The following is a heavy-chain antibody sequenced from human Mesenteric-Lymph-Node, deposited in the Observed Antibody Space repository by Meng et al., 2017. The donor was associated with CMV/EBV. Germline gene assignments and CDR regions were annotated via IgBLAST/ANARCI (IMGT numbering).Heavy chain of an antibody. CDR2: ISSSSSYI. D-gene: IGHD6-13*01. CDR1: GFTFSSYS. Sequence: SGFTFSSYSMNWDRQAPGKGLEWVSSISSSSSYIYYAGSVKGRFTISRDKAKDSLYLQMNSLRAEDTAVYYCARDRLIAGVGNWYFDLWGRGTLVTVSS. CDR3: ARDRLIAGVGNWYFDL. V-gene: IGHV3-21*01. J-gene: IGHJ2*01.